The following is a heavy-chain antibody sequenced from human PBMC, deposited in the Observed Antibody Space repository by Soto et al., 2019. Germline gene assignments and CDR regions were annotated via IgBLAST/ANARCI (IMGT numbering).Heavy chain of an antibody. CDR3: ARGAAAGTGYYYYMDV. CDR1: GYTFTGYY. J-gene: IGHJ6*03. Sequence: QVQLVQSGAEVKKPGASVKVSCKASGYTFTGYYMHWVRQAPGQGLEWMGWINPNSGGTNYAQKFQGWVPMTRDTSISTAYMELSRLRSDDTAVYYCARGAAAGTGYYYYMDVWGKGTTVTVSS. V-gene: IGHV1-2*04. D-gene: IGHD6-13*01. CDR2: INPNSGGT.